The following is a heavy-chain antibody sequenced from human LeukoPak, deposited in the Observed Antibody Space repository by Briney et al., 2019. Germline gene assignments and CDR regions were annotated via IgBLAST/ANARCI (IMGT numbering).Heavy chain of an antibody. V-gene: IGHV1-69*13. CDR2: IIPIFGTA. CDR1: GCTFSSYA. Sequence: GASVKVSCKASGCTFSSYAISWVRQAPGQGLEWMGGIIPIFGTANYAQKFQGRVTITADDSTTTAYMELSSLRSENTAVYYCARPSPHYDILTNFLSAFDFWGRGTMVTVSS. J-gene: IGHJ3*01. CDR3: ARPSPHYDILTNFLSAFDF. D-gene: IGHD3-9*01.